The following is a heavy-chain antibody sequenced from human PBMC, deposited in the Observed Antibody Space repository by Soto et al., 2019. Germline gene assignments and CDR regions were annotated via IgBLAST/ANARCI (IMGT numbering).Heavy chain of an antibody. CDR1: GGSFSGYY. CDR3: AAGGGGSRY. Sequence: SETLSLTCAVYGGSFSGYYWSWIRQPPGKGLEWIGEINHSGSTNYNPSLKSRVTLTRDTSANTAYMELTSLNSADTAVYYCAAGGGGSRYWGQGTLVTVSS. CDR2: INHSGST. V-gene: IGHV4-34*01. D-gene: IGHD2-15*01. J-gene: IGHJ4*02.